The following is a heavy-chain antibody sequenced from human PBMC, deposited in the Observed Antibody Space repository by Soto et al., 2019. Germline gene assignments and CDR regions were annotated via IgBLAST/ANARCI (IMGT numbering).Heavy chain of an antibody. CDR3: AKVSPLTGYYPFDY. Sequence: LRLSCAASGFTFSSYAMSWVRQAPGKGLEWVSAISGSGGSTYYADSVKSRFTISRDNSKNTLYLQMNSLRAEDTAVYYCAKVSPLTGYYPFDYWGQGTLVTVSS. CDR1: GFTFSSYA. J-gene: IGHJ4*02. D-gene: IGHD3-9*01. CDR2: ISGSGGST. V-gene: IGHV3-23*01.